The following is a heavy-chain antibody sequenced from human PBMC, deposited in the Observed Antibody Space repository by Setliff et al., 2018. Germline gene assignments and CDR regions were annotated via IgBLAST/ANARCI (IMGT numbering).Heavy chain of an antibody. Sequence: ASVKVSCNASGYTFTSHYMHWVRQAPGLGLEWMGTINPSSGRTSYAQKFQGRVTMTRDTSTSTAYMDMSSLRSEDTAVYYCARDVFPYHYEGAFDIWGQGTMVTVSS. CDR1: GYTFTSHY. V-gene: IGHV1-46*01. J-gene: IGHJ3*02. CDR2: INPSSGRT. D-gene: IGHD3-22*01. CDR3: ARDVFPYHYEGAFDI.